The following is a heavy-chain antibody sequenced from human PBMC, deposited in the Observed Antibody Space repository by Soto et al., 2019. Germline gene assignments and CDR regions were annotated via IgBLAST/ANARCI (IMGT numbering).Heavy chain of an antibody. CDR3: ARDLIWSGSSSGNWFDP. V-gene: IGHV4-59*01. CDR1: GGSISSYY. CDR2: IYYSGST. Sequence: LSLTCTVSGGSISSYYWSWIRQPPGKGLEWIGYIYYSGSTNYNPSLKSRVTISVDTSKNQFSLKLSSVTAADTAVYYCARDLIWSGSSSGNWFDPWGQGTLVTVSS. J-gene: IGHJ5*02. D-gene: IGHD1-26*01.